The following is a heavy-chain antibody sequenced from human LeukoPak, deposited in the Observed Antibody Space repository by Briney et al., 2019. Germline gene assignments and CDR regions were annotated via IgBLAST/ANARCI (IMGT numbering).Heavy chain of an antibody. CDR3: AKDPGGIVGATFDY. D-gene: IGHD1-26*01. J-gene: IGHJ4*02. Sequence: PGGSLRLSCAASGFTFSSYGMHWVRQAPGKGLEWVAVISYDGSSKYYADSVKGRFTISRDNSKNTLYLQMNSLRAEDTAVYYCAKDPGGIVGATFDYWGQGTLVTVSS. CDR1: GFTFSSYG. V-gene: IGHV3-30*18. CDR2: ISYDGSSK.